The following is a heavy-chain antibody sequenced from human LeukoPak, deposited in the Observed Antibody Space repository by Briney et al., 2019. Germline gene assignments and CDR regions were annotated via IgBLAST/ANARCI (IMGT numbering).Heavy chain of an antibody. CDR2: IYYSGST. Sequence: PSETLSLTCTVSGGSISSYYWSWIRQPPGKGLEWIGYIYYSGSTNYNPSLKSRVTISVDTSKNQFSLKLSSATAADTAVYYCARESIAVAGTGYFDYWGQGTLVTVSS. V-gene: IGHV4-59*01. J-gene: IGHJ4*02. D-gene: IGHD6-19*01. CDR1: GGSISSYY. CDR3: ARESIAVAGTGYFDY.